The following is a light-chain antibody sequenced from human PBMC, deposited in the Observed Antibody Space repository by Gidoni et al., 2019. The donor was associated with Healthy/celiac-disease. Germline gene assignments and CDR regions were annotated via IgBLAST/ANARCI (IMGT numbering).Light chain of an antibody. CDR2: WAS. V-gene: IGKV4-1*01. CDR3: QHSGA. J-gene: IGKJ1*01. CDR1: QSVLYSSNNKNY. Sequence: DIVMTQSPDSLAVSLGERATINCKSSQSVLYSSNNKNYLAWYQQKPGQPPKLLIYWASTRESGVPDRFSGSGSGTDFTLTISRLQAEDVAVYYCQHSGAFGQGTKVEIK.